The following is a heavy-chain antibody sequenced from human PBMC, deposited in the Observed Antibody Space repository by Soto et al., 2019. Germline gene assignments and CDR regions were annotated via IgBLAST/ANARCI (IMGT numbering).Heavy chain of an antibody. J-gene: IGHJ6*02. CDR2: ISAYNGNT. CDR3: ARTYHYDSGGKTYFYYGMDV. V-gene: IGHV1-18*01. D-gene: IGHD3-22*01. CDR1: GFTFSSAA. Sequence: ASVKVSCKTSGFTFSSAAVHWVRQAPGQGLEWMGWISAYNGNTNYAQKLQGRVTMTTDTSTSTAYMELRSLRSDDTAVYYCARTYHYDSGGKTYFYYGMDVWGQGTTVTVSS.